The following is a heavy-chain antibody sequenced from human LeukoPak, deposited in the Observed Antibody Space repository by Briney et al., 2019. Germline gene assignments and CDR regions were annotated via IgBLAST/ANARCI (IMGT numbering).Heavy chain of an antibody. J-gene: IGHJ4*02. CDR3: ARSEGYSYGTFDY. CDR1: GYSFTSYW. V-gene: IGHV5-10-1*01. D-gene: IGHD5-18*01. Sequence: GESLKISCKGSGYSFTSYWISWVRQMPGKGLEWMGRIDPSDSYTNYSPSFRGHVTISADKSISTAYLQWSSLKASDTAMYYCARSEGYSYGTFDYWGQGTLVTVSS. CDR2: IDPSDSYT.